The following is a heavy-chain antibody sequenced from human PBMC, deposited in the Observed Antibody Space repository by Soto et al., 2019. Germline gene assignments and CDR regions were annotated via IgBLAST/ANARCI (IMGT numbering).Heavy chain of an antibody. CDR1: GGSIGGYY. V-gene: IGHV4-59*01. CDR2: IYYSGST. J-gene: IGHJ4*01. CDR3: ARYTVTADSAY. D-gene: IGHD4-17*01. Sequence: SQTLCLTCSVSGGSIGGYYCSCTRQPPGKGLEWIGYIYYSGSTNYNPSLKSRVTISVDTSKNQFSLKLSSVTAADTALSYCARYTVTADSAYWRHRTLVTVSS.